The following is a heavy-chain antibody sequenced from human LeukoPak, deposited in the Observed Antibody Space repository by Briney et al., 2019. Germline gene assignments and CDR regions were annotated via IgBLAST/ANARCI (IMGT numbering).Heavy chain of an antibody. CDR3: ANSPYYYDSSGYYFRGTAFDY. D-gene: IGHD3-22*01. Sequence: GGSLRLSCAASGIIFSNYWMHWVRQAPGKGLVWVSRINRDGSSTSYADSVKGRFTISRDNSKNTLYLQMNSLRAEDTAVYYCANSPYYYDSSGYYFRGTAFDYWGQGTLVTVSS. J-gene: IGHJ4*02. V-gene: IGHV3-74*01. CDR2: INRDGSST. CDR1: GIIFSNYW.